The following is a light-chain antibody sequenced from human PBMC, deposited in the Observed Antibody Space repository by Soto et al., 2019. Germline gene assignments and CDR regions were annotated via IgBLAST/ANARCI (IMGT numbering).Light chain of an antibody. J-gene: IGKJ4*01. CDR1: QSVSSY. V-gene: IGKV3-11*01. CDR3: QQRSNWPLT. CDR2: DAS. Sequence: EIVLTQSPGTLSLSPGERATLSCRASQSVSSYLAWYQQKPGQAPRLLIYDASNRATGIPARFSGSGSGTDFTLTISRLEPEDFAVYYCQQRSNWPLTFGGGTKVEIK.